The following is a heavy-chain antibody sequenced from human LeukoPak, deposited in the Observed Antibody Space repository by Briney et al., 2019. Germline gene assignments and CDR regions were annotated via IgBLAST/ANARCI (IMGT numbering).Heavy chain of an antibody. D-gene: IGHD2-15*01. J-gene: IGHJ4*02. V-gene: IGHV3-48*01. CDR1: GFSFSSYS. Sequence: GGSLRLSCAASGFSFSSYSMNWVRQAPGKGLEWISYISSGSSTIFCADSVKGRFTISRDNAKNSLYLEMNSLRAEDTAVYYCASDCSGGSLRYWGQGTLVTVSS. CDR3: ASDCSGGSLRY. CDR2: ISSGSSTI.